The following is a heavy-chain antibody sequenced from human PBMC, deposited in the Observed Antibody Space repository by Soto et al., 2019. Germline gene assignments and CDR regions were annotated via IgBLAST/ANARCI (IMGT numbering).Heavy chain of an antibody. Sequence: SETLSLTCTVSGGSVSSGSYYWSWIRQPPGKGLEWIGYIYYSGSTNYNPSLKSRVTISVDTSKNQFSLKLSSVTAADTAVYYCEGNGNYYDSSCYVYNYYGMDVWGQGNTVTVSS. CDR1: GGSVSSGSYY. D-gene: IGHD3-22*01. V-gene: IGHV4-61*01. CDR3: EGNGNYYDSSCYVYNYYGMDV. J-gene: IGHJ6*02. CDR2: IYYSGST.